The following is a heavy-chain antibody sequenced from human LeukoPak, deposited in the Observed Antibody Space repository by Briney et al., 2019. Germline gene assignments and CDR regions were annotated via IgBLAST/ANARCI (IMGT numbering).Heavy chain of an antibody. CDR3: APDHGGY. J-gene: IGHJ4*02. CDR2: IWYDGSNT. D-gene: IGHD3-16*01. Sequence: PGGSLRLSCAASGFTFSSYGMHWVRQAPGKGPEWVAIIWYDGSNTYYADSVKGRFTISRDNSKNTLYLQMNSLRVEDTAVYYCAPDHGGYWGQGTLVTVSS. CDR1: GFTFSSYG. V-gene: IGHV3-33*01.